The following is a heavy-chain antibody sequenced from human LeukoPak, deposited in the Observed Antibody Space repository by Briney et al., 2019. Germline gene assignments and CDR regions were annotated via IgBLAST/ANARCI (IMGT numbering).Heavy chain of an antibody. V-gene: IGHV3-30-3*01. D-gene: IGHD1-26*01. CDR3: ARDWGQRGVGATLAN. Sequence: GGSLRLSCAASGFTFSSHAMVWVRQASGKGLEWVSFISHDGSESFHTESVKGRFTISRDNFKNTVDLQVSGLKEEDTAVYYCARDWGQRGVGATLANWGQGTLVTVSS. CDR2: ISHDGSES. J-gene: IGHJ4*02. CDR1: GFTFSSHA.